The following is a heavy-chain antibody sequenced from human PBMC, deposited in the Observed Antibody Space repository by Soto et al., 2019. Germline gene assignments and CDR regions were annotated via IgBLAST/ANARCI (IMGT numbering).Heavy chain of an antibody. Sequence: QVQLVESGGGLVKPGGSLRLSCAASGFSFSDYYMNWIRQAPGKGLEWLSYISSTATSTNYADSVRGRFTISRDSAQNSLYLDMNGLRAEDTAVYYFARGRLVVEGRFDDWGQGTLVNVSS. CDR3: ARGRLVVEGRFDD. CDR1: GFSFSDYY. D-gene: IGHD3-22*01. CDR2: ISSTATST. J-gene: IGHJ4*02. V-gene: IGHV3-11*06.